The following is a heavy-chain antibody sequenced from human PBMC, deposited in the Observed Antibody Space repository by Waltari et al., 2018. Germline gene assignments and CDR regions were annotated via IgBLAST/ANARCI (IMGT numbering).Heavy chain of an antibody. Sequence: QVQLVQSGAEVKKPGASVTVSCKASGYTFTSYYMHWVRPAPGQGPDWMGIINPSGGSTSNAQKFQGRVTMTRDRSTSTVYMELSSVRSEDTAVYYGARDRDMGRGYFDYWGQGTLVTVSS. CDR1: GYTFTSYY. J-gene: IGHJ4*02. CDR2: INPSGGST. D-gene: IGHD3-10*01. CDR3: ARDRDMGRGYFDY. V-gene: IGHV1-46*01.